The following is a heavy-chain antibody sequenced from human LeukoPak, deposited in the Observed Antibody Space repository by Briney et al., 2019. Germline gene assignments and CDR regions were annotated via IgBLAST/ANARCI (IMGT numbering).Heavy chain of an antibody. CDR1: PRTYSSYA. D-gene: IGHD5-18*01. V-gene: IGHV1-69*04. CDR2: IIPILGIA. Sequence: SVKLSCKPNPRTYSSYALSWVRQAPGQGNEWMGRIIPILGIANYAQKFQGRVTITADKSTSTANMELSSLRSEDTAVYYCARTDTTYFDYWGQGTLVTVSS. CDR3: ARTDTTYFDY. J-gene: IGHJ4*02.